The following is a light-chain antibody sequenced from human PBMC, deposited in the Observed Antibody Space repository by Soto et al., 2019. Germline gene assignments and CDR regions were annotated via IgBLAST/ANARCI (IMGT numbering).Light chain of an antibody. J-gene: IGKJ1*01. Sequence: EIMMTKSPATLSVSTGERTTLSCRASQSVSSNLAWYQQKPGQAPRLLIYGASTRATGIPARFSGSGSGTEFTLTISSLQSEDFAVYYCQQYNNWPWTFGQGTKVDIK. CDR1: QSVSSN. V-gene: IGKV3-15*01. CDR2: GAS. CDR3: QQYNNWPWT.